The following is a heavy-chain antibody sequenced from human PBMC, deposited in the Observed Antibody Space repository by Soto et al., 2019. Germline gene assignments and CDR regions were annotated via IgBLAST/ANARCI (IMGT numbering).Heavy chain of an antibody. V-gene: IGHV1-69*12. Sequence: QVQLVQSGAEVKKPGSSVKVSCKASGGTFSSYAISWVRQAPGQGLEWMGGIIPIFGTANYAQKFQGRVTITAAECTTTAYMELRSLRSEDTAVYFCARHVPAAGYYYGMDVWGQGTTVTVSS. CDR2: IIPIFGTA. D-gene: IGHD2-2*01. CDR3: ARHVPAAGYYYGMDV. J-gene: IGHJ6*02. CDR1: GGTFSSYA.